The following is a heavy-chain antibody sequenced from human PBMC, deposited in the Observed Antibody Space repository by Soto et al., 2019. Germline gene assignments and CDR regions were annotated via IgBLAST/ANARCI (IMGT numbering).Heavy chain of an antibody. CDR3: ARTPGT. CDR2: IYYSGST. D-gene: IGHD2-15*01. CDR1: GGSISSYY. V-gene: IGHV4-59*12. Sequence: PSETLSLTCTVSGGSISSYYWSWIRQPPGKGLEWIGYIYYSGSTYYNPSLKSRVTISVDTSKNQFSLKLSSVTAADTAVYYCARTPGTWGQGTLVT. J-gene: IGHJ5*02.